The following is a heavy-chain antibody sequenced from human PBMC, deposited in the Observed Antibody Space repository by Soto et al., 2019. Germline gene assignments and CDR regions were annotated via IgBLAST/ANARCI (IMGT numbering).Heavy chain of an antibody. J-gene: IGHJ3*01. CDR2: MNPNSGNT. CDR1: GYTFTSYD. CDR3: ARGQYSSGNDAFDF. V-gene: IGHV1-8*01. D-gene: IGHD6-25*01. Sequence: ASVKVSCKASGYTFTSYDINWVRQATGQGLEWMGWMNPNSGNTGYAQKFQGRVTMTRNTSISTAYMELSSLRSEDTAVYYCARGQYSSGNDAFDFWGQGTMVTVSS.